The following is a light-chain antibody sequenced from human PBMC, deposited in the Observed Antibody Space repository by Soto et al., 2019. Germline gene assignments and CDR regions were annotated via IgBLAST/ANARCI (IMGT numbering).Light chain of an antibody. V-gene: IGKV1-39*01. Sequence: DIQMTQSPSPLSASVGDSVTITCRASQTIKTYLNWYRHKPGKAPELLIYAASRLQSGVASRFSGSGSGTYLILTSSSLQPDDLATYYIQQTYTAPGTFGQGTKVEI. CDR3: QQTYTAPGT. J-gene: IGKJ1*01. CDR1: QTIKTY. CDR2: AAS.